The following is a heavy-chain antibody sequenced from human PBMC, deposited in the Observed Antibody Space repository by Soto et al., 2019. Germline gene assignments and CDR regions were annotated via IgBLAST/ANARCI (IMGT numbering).Heavy chain of an antibody. J-gene: IGHJ4*02. CDR2: INTRSSIITAT. CDR3: ARQVYSVVTPLDY. CDR1: GFTFSNFR. D-gene: IGHD2-21*02. V-gene: IGHV3-48*01. Sequence: EVQLVESGGGLVQPWGSLSLSCAAFGFTFSNFRMNWVRQAQGKGLEWVSHINTRSSIITATYYADSVRGRFTISRDDAKTSLYLEMNSLRGDDTAVYYCARQVYSVVTPLDYWARGTLVTVSS.